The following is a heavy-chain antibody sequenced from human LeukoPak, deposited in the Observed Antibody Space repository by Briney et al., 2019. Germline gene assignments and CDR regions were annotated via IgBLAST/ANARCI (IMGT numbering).Heavy chain of an antibody. Sequence: SGTLSLTCAVSGGSISSSNWWSWVRQPPGKGLEWIGEINHSGSTNYNPSLKSRVTISVDTSKNQFSLKLSSVTAADTAVYYCARGPIHYDFWSGYYTGYFDYWGQGTLVTVSS. CDR1: GGSISSSNW. CDR2: INHSGST. D-gene: IGHD3-3*01. V-gene: IGHV4-4*02. J-gene: IGHJ4*02. CDR3: ARGPIHYDFWSGYYTGYFDY.